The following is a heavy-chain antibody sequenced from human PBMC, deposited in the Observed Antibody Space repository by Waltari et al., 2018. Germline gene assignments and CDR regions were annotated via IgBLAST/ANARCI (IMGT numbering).Heavy chain of an antibody. D-gene: IGHD3-22*01. V-gene: IGHV1-2*06. CDR3: LRDSSGSHFDY. CDR2: INPKNGDT. Sequence: LVQSGAEVQKPGASVNVSCKASGYTFTGYAILWVRQAPGQGLEWMGRINPKNGDTHYAQNFQGRVALTTDTSTNTAFMELQRLRSDDTAVYYCLRDSSGSHFDYWGQGTLVTVSS. J-gene: IGHJ4*02. CDR1: GYTFTGYA.